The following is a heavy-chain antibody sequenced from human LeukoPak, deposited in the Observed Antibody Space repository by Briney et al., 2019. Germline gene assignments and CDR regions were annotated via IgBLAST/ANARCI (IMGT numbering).Heavy chain of an antibody. Sequence: PSETLSLTCAVYGGSFSGYYWSWIRQPPGKGLEWIGEINHSGSTNYNPSLKSRVTISVDTSKNQFSLKLSSVTAADTAVYYCARVYTGIAVAGTDAFDIWGQGTMVAVSS. CDR2: INHSGST. CDR3: ARVYTGIAVAGTDAFDI. D-gene: IGHD6-19*01. CDR1: GGSFSGYY. V-gene: IGHV4-34*01. J-gene: IGHJ3*02.